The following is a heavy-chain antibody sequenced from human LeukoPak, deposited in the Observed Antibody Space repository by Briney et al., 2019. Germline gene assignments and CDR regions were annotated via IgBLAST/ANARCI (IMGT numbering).Heavy chain of an antibody. D-gene: IGHD4-17*01. V-gene: IGHV3-74*01. CDR1: GFTFSSYW. CDR2: MNNDGSTT. Sequence: PGGSLKLSCEASGFTFSSYWMHWVRQVPGKGLVWVSRMNNDGSTTTYADSVKGRFTISRDNAKNTLYLQMNSLRAEDTAVYYCARGDYGDYQITIDYWGQGTLVTVSS. J-gene: IGHJ4*02. CDR3: ARGDYGDYQITIDY.